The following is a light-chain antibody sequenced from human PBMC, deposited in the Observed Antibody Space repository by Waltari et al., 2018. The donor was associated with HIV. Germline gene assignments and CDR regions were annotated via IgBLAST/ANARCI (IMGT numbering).Light chain of an antibody. CDR3: CSYAGSYDV. V-gene: IGLV2-11*01. Sequence: QSALTQPRSVSGSPGQSVTISCTGTSRDVGASNYVSWYQQHPGKAPKLMIYEVTKRPAGVPERFSGSTSGNTASLTISEIQAEDDADYYCCSYAGSYDVFGSGTKVTVL. CDR1: SRDVGASNY. CDR2: EVT. J-gene: IGLJ1*01.